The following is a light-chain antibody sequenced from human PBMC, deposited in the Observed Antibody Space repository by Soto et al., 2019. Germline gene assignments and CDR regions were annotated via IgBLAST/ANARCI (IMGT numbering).Light chain of an antibody. V-gene: IGKV3-15*01. Sequence: EIVMTQSPATLSVSPGERATLSCRASESVGSNLAWYQQKPGQAPRLLIHGASKRATGIPARFSGSGSGTEFTLTISSLQSEDFAVYYCQQRSNWPPTFGQGTKVEIK. J-gene: IGKJ1*01. CDR1: ESVGSN. CDR3: QQRSNWPPT. CDR2: GAS.